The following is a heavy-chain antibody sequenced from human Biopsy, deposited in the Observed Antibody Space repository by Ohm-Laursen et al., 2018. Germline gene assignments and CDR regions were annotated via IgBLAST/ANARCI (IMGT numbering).Heavy chain of an antibody. V-gene: IGHV4-34*01. CDR2: INHRGRT. CDR3: VRGVDCYDPYHYYALDV. D-gene: IGHD2-21*01. J-gene: IGHJ6*02. CDR1: GESFNGYY. Sequence: PSQTLSLTCAVYGESFNGYYWSWIRQTPGKGLEWIGEINHRGRTNYNPSLKSRVTISVDTSKNQFSQKVSSVTAADTAVYYCVRGVDCYDPYHYYALDVWGQGTTVTVSS.